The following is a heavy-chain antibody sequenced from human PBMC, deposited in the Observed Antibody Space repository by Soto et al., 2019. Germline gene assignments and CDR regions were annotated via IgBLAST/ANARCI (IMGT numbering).Heavy chain of an antibody. D-gene: IGHD3-10*01. CDR3: ARHTPVGSGTNNWFDP. V-gene: IGHV4-59*08. CDR1: GDSISNYY. CDR2: IYHSGNT. J-gene: IGHJ5*02. Sequence: SETLSLTCTVSGDSISNYYWSWIRQAPGKGLEWIGFIYHSGNTNYNPSLKSRVTMSIDTSKSQFSLKLNSVTAADTAVYYCARHTPVGSGTNNWFDPWGQGTLVTVSS.